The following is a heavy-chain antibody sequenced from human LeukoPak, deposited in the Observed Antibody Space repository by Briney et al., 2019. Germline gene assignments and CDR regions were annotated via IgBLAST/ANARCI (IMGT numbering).Heavy chain of an antibody. CDR1: GFTLSSYD. Sequence: GGSLRLSCAASGFTLSSYDMNWVRQAPGKGVEWVSSISGSGGRTDYADSVKGRFTISRDNSKNTLYLQMNSLRAEDTAIYYCAKGQYSSSWYPPDLDYWGQGTLVTVSS. V-gene: IGHV3-23*01. CDR3: AKGQYSSSWYPPDLDY. D-gene: IGHD6-13*01. J-gene: IGHJ4*02. CDR2: ISGSGGRT.